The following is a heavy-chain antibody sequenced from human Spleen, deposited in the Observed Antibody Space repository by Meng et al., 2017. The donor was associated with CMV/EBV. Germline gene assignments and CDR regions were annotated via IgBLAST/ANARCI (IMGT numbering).Heavy chain of an antibody. CDR1: GGSDSSGNYY. V-gene: IGHV4-61*01. CDR3: AREVFNSFDY. Sequence: TCTDCGGSDSSGNYYWSWIRQPPGKGLEYIGYNYSTGSSKYDPSLKSRVTISGDTSRNQFSLKLSSVTAADTAVYYCAREVFNSFDYWGQGALVTVSS. CDR2: NYSTGSS. J-gene: IGHJ4*02.